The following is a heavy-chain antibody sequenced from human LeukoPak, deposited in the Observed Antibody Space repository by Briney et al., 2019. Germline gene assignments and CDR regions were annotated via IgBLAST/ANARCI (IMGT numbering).Heavy chain of an antibody. CDR1: GGSISSSSYY. CDR2: IYYSGST. D-gene: IGHD4-17*01. CDR3: ARLDYGGHYFDY. J-gene: IGHJ4*02. V-gene: IGHV4-39*01. Sequence: SETLSLTCTVSGGSISSSSYYWGWIRQPPGKGLELIGNIYYSGSTYYNPSLTSRVTISVDTSKNQFSLKLSSVTAADTAVYYCARLDYGGHYFDYWGQGTLVTVSS.